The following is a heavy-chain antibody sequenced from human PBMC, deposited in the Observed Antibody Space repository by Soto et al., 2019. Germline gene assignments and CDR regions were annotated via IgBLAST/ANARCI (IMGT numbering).Heavy chain of an antibody. CDR2: IRNTPSTI. Sequence: EVQLVESGGGLVQPGESLRLSCVASGFSFSVYSMNWVRQAPGKGLEWISYIRNTPSTIYYADSVKGRFNISTDSDKKSLYLQMDSLRTEDTAVYYCARDRNWGFDYGGQGDLVTVSS. CDR1: GFSFSVYS. V-gene: IGHV3-48*01. CDR3: ARDRNWGFDY. J-gene: IGHJ4*02. D-gene: IGHD7-27*01.